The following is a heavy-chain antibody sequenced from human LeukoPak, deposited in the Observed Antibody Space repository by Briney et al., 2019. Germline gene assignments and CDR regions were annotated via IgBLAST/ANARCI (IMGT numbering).Heavy chain of an antibody. CDR3: ARVSSGGGWGLGGYYFDY. D-gene: IGHD3-16*02. J-gene: IGHJ4*02. V-gene: IGHV3-9*01. CDR2: ISWNSGSI. Sequence: HSGGSLRLSCAASGFTFDDYAMHWVRQAPGKGLEWVSGISWNSGSIGYADSVKGRFTISRDNAKNSLYLQMNSLRAEDTALYYCARVSSGGGWGLGGYYFDYWGQGTLVTVSS. CDR1: GFTFDDYA.